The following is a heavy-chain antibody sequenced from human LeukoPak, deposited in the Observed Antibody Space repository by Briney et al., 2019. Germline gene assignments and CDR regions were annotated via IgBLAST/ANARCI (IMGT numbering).Heavy chain of an antibody. CDR2: IKQDGSEK. Sequence: PGGSLRLSCAASGFTFSSYWMHWVRQAPGKGLEWVANIKQDGSEKYYVDSVKGRFTISRDNAKNSLYLQMNSLRAEDTAVYYCAREGDSPYFDYWGQGTLVTVSS. CDR1: GFTFSSYW. D-gene: IGHD2-21*02. J-gene: IGHJ4*02. V-gene: IGHV3-7*01. CDR3: AREGDSPYFDY.